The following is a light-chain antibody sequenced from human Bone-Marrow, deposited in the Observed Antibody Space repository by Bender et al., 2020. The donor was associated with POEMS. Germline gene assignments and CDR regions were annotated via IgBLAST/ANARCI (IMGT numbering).Light chain of an antibody. CDR2: EAT. CDR3: SSYTSSSTYV. CDR1: RSDVGTYNL. J-gene: IGLJ1*01. Sequence: QSALTQPASVSGSPGQSITIPCTGSRSDVGTYNLVSWYQHHPGKAPKLLIYEATKRPSGVSDRFSGSKSGNTATLTISGLRAEDEADYYCSSYTSSSTYVFGTGTKVTVL. V-gene: IGLV2-14*02.